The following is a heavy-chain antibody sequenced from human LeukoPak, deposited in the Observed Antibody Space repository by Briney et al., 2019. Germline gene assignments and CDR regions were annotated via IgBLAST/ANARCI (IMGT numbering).Heavy chain of an antibody. J-gene: IGHJ4*02. CDR1: GLTFSTYS. CDR3: AKDVVPDSGWDLDY. D-gene: IGHD6-19*01. Sequence: PGGSLRLSCAASGLTFSTYSMTWVRQGPVKGLEWVSSIFNSGAKTFYADSVKGRFTISRDNSKNTLYLQMNSLRVEDTAVYYCAKDVVPDSGWDLDYWGQGTLVTVSS. CDR2: IFNSGAKT. V-gene: IGHV3-23*01.